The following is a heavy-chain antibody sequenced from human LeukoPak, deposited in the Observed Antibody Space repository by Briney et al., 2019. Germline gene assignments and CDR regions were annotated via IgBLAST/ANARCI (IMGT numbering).Heavy chain of an antibody. CDR2: IYYSGST. CDR1: GGSFSGYF. J-gene: IGHJ3*02. V-gene: IGHV4-59*01. CDR3: ARVSRSGYDSRGAFDI. D-gene: IGHD3-22*01. Sequence: SETLSLTCVAYGGSFSGYFWSWIRQPPGKGLEWIGYIYYSGSTNYNPSLKSRVTISVDTSKNQFSLRLTSVTAADTAVYYCARVSRSGYDSRGAFDIWGQGTMVTVSS.